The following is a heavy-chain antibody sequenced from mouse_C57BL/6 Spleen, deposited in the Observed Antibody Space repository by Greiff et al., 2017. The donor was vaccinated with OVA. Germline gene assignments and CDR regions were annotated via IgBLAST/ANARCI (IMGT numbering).Heavy chain of an antibody. CDR1: GFTFSDYY. D-gene: IGHD4-1*01. Sequence: EVKLVESEGGLVQPGSSMKLSCTASGFTFSDYYMAWVRQVPEKGLEWVANINYDGSSTYYLDSLKSRFIISRDNAKNILYLQMSSLKSEDTATYYCARDGVWGFAYWGQGTLVTVSA. J-gene: IGHJ3*01. CDR3: ARDGVWGFAY. CDR2: INYDGSST. V-gene: IGHV5-16*01.